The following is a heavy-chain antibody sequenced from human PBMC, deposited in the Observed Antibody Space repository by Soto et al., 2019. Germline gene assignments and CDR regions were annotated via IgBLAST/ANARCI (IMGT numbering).Heavy chain of an antibody. V-gene: IGHV3-30-3*01. CDR1: GFTFSSYA. D-gene: IGHD6-13*01. J-gene: IGHJ4*02. Sequence: QVQLVESGGGVVQPGRSLRLSCAASGFTFSSYAMHWVRQAPGKGLEWVAVISYDGSNKYYADSVKGRFTISRDNSKNTRYLHMNSLRAEDTAVYYRARDHAIAAAGYWGQGTLVTVSS. CDR2: ISYDGSNK. CDR3: ARDHAIAAAGY.